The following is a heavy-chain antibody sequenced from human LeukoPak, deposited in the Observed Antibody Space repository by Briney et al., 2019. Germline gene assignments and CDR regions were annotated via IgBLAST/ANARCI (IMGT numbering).Heavy chain of an antibody. J-gene: IGHJ5*02. V-gene: IGHV1-18*01. D-gene: IGHD7-27*01. Sequence: GASVKVSCKASGYTFTSYGISWVRQAPGQGLEWMGWISAYNGNTNYAQKLQDRATMTTDTSTSTAYIELRSLRFDDTAVYYCARDFAWGSEGAPIDDNWLDPWGQGTLVTVSS. CDR2: ISAYNGNT. CDR3: ARDFAWGSEGAPIDDNWLDP. CDR1: GYTFTSYG.